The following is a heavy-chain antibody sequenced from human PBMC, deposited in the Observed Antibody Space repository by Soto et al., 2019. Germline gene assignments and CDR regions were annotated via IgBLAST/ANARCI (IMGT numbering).Heavy chain of an antibody. J-gene: IGHJ4*02. CDR1: GGSITSYH. Sequence: SETLSLTCIVSGGSITSYHWSWIRQFPEKGLEWIGSIYHSGSTYYNPSLKSRVTISVDTSKNQFSLKLSSVTAADTAVYYCARGPYDFWSGYSYYFDYWGQGTLVTVSS. CDR3: ARGPYDFWSGYSYYFDY. D-gene: IGHD3-3*01. V-gene: IGHV4-59*08. CDR2: IYHSGST.